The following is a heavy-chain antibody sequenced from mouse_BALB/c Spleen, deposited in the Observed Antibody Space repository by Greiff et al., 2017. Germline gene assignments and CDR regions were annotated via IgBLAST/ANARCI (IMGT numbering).Heavy chain of an antibody. Sequence: DVQLVESGGGLVQPGGSMKLSCVASGFTFSNYWMNWVRQSPEKGLEWVAEIRLKSNNYATHYAESVKGRFTISRDDSNSSVYLQMNNLRAEDTGIYYCTRSSFDYWGQGTTLTVSS. D-gene: IGHD1-1*01. CDR1: GFTFSNYW. CDR2: IRLKSNNYAT. CDR3: TRSSFDY. V-gene: IGHV6-6*02. J-gene: IGHJ2*01.